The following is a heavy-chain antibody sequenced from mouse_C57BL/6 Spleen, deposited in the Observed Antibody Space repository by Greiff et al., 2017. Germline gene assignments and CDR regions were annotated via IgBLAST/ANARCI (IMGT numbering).Heavy chain of an antibody. J-gene: IGHJ2*01. CDR2: ISYDGSN. CDR1: GYSITSGYY. V-gene: IGHV3-6*01. CDR3: AVMVTTVDY. D-gene: IGHD2-2*01. Sequence: DVHLVESGPGLVKPSQSLSLTCSVTGYSITSGYYWNWIRQFPGNKLEWMGYISYDGSNNYNPSLKNRISITRDTSKNQFFLKLNSVTTEDTATYYCAVMVTTVDYWGQGTTLTVSS.